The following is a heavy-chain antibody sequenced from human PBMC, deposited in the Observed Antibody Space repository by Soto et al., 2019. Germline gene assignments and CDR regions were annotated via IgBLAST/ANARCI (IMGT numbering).Heavy chain of an antibody. CDR1: GYSISSGYS. CDR2: IYHSGST. Sequence: SETLSLTCAVSGYSISSGYSWGWIRQPPGKGLEWIGGIYHSGSTYYNPSLKSRVTISVDTSKNQFSLKLSSVNTADPAVYYCARHPLTGTTSRWFDPWAQGTLVTVSS. V-gene: IGHV4-38-2*01. D-gene: IGHD1-7*01. CDR3: ARHPLTGTTSRWFDP. J-gene: IGHJ5*02.